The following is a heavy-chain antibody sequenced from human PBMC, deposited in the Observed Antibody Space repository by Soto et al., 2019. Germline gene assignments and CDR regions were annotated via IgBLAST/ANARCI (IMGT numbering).Heavy chain of an antibody. V-gene: IGHV3-33*01. CDR2: IWYDGSNK. Sequence: GGSLRLSCAASGFTFSSYGMHWVRQAPGKGLEWVAVIWYDGSNKYYADSVKGRFTISRDNSKNTLYLQMNSLRAEDTAVYYCARGLTGTPYYYYGMDVWGQGNTVTVSS. D-gene: IGHD3-9*01. J-gene: IGHJ6*02. CDR3: ARGLTGTPYYYYGMDV. CDR1: GFTFSSYG.